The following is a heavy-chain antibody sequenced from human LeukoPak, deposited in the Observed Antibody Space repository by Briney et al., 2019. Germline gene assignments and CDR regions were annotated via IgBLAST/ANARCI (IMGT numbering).Heavy chain of an antibody. CDR1: GGSISSYY. Sequence: KPSETLSLTCTVSGGSISSYYWSWIRQPAGKGLEWIGRIYTSGSTNYNPSLKSRVTMSVDTSKNQFSLKLSSVTAADTAVYYCARVRGDYSNYAFDYWGQGTLVTVSS. V-gene: IGHV4-4*07. CDR3: ARVRGDYSNYAFDY. D-gene: IGHD4-11*01. J-gene: IGHJ4*02. CDR2: IYTSGST.